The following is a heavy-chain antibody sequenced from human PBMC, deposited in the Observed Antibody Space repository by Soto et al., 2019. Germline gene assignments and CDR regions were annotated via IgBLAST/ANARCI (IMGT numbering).Heavy chain of an antibody. CDR2: IIPIFGTT. CDR3: ARGVGASYFDS. Sequence: QVQLVQSGAEVKKPGSSVKVSCKASGGTFSTYAITWVRQAPGQGLEWLGGIIPIFGTTDYARKFQGRVTITAAESTSTVFIDLSSLTSEDTAVYYCARGVGASYFDSWGQGTLVTVSS. D-gene: IGHD1-26*01. J-gene: IGHJ4*02. V-gene: IGHV1-69*01. CDR1: GGTFSTYA.